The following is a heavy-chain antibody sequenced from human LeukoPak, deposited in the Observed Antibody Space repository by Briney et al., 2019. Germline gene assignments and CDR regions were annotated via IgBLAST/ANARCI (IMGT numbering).Heavy chain of an antibody. CDR1: GFTFSNAW. V-gene: IGHV3-15*01. CDR3: TTAVAAAGRYYYYYGMHV. D-gene: IGHD6-13*01. Sequence: GGSLRLSCAASGFTFSNAWMSWVRQAPGKGLECVCRIKSKTDGGTTDYAAPVKGTFTISRDNSKNTLYLKMNSLKTADTAVYYCTTAVAAAGRYYYYYGMHVWGQGTTVTVSS. CDR2: IKSKTDGGTT. J-gene: IGHJ6*02.